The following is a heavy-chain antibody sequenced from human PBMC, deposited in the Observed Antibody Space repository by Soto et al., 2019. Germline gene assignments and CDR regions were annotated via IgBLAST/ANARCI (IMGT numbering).Heavy chain of an antibody. CDR2: TSYDGSNK. D-gene: IGHD3-10*01. J-gene: IGHJ4*02. CDR1: GFTFSRYG. V-gene: IGHV3-30*18. Sequence: QVQLVESGGGVVQPGRSLRLSCAASGFTFSRYGMHWVRQAPGKGLEWLAFTSYDGSNKFYADSVKGRFTISRDNSENTLYLQMHGLRVEDADMYYCAKEDLFHPFDYWGQGTLVTVSS. CDR3: AKEDLFHPFDY.